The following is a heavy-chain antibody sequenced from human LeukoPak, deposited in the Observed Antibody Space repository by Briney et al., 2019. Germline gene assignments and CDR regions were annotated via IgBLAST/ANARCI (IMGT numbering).Heavy chain of an antibody. D-gene: IGHD4-17*01. V-gene: IGHV3-48*03. J-gene: IGHJ3*02. Sequence: GGSLRLSSAASGFTFSSSEMNWVRQAPGKGLEWVSYISSSGSTIYFADSMKGRFTISRDNAKDSLYLQMSSLRAEDTAVYYCARDQLRTGAFDIWGQGTMVTVSS. CDR1: GFTFSSSE. CDR3: ARDQLRTGAFDI. CDR2: ISSSGSTI.